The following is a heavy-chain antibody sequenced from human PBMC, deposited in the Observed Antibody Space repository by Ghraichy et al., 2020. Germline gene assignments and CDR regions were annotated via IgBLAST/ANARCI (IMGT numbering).Heavy chain of an antibody. D-gene: IGHD3-16*01. CDR2: IKSKTDGGTT. CDR3: TTELGYYFDY. V-gene: IGHV3-15*01. CDR1: GFTFSNAW. Sequence: GESLNISCAASGFTFSNAWMSWVRQAPGKGLEWVGRIKSKTDGGTTDYAAPVKGRFTISRDDSKNTLYLQMNSLKTEDTAVYYCTTELGYYFDYWGQGTLVTVSS. J-gene: IGHJ4*02.